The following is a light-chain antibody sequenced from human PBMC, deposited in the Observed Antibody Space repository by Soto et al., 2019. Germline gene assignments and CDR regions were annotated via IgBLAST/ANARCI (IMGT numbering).Light chain of an antibody. J-gene: IGKJ2*01. V-gene: IGKV1-27*01. CDR2: AAS. Sequence: DIQLPQSPSSLSASVGDRVTITCRASQGISKDLAWYQQRPGKVPRLLIYAASTLQAGVASRFSGGGSETDFTLTISSLHPEDVATYYCQKYNSAPYTFGQGTKLEI. CDR1: QGISKD. CDR3: QKYNSAPYT.